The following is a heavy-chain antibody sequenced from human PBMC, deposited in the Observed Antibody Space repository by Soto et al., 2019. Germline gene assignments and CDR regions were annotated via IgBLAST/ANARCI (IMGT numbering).Heavy chain of an antibody. J-gene: IGHJ1*01. CDR1: GFTIRNYA. CDR3: EGSWT. Sequence: EVQVLESGGGLVQPGGSLRLSCAASGFTIRNYAMSWVRQAPGKALEWVAGISGTTDRTYYRDSVEGRFTIVKDTSKNTLYLEMNSLRDEDTALYLCEGSWTWGQGTLVTVSS. V-gene: IGHV3-23*02. D-gene: IGHD5-12*01. CDR2: ISGTTDRT.